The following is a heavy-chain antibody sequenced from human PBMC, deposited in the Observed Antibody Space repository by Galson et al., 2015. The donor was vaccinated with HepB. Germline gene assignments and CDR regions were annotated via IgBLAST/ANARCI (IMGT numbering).Heavy chain of an antibody. Sequence: SLRLSCAASGFSFSIYAMNWVRQAPGKGLERVSTIGNDVVTAFYADSVKGRFTTSRDNSKNTVYLQMNNLRGEDTAVYYCAKGRGMILESWFFDYWGQGAPVTVSS. CDR2: IGNDVVTA. V-gene: IGHV3-23*01. D-gene: IGHD3-16*01. CDR3: AKGRGMILESWFFDY. CDR1: GFSFSIYA. J-gene: IGHJ4*02.